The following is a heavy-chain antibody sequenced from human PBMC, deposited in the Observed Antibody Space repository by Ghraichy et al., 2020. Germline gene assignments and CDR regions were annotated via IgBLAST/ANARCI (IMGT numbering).Heavy chain of an antibody. V-gene: IGHV3-21*01. Sequence: GGSLRLSCAASGFTFSSYSMNWVRQAPGKGLEWVSSISSSSSYIYYADSVKGRFTISRDNAKNSLYLQMNSLRAEDTAVYYCARDEFEPYGEKTGFDPWGQGTLVTVSS. J-gene: IGHJ5*02. D-gene: IGHD4-17*01. CDR3: ARDEFEPYGEKTGFDP. CDR1: GFTFSSYS. CDR2: ISSSSSYI.